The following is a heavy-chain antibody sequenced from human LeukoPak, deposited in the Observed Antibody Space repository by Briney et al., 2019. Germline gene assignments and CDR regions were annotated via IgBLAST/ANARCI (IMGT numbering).Heavy chain of an antibody. J-gene: IGHJ4*02. CDR2: ISSSSSYI. D-gene: IGHD3/OR15-3a*01. CDR3: AKGSGTGYYYFDY. V-gene: IGHV3-21*06. Sequence: GGSLRLSCAASGFTFSIYGMNWVRQAPGKGLEWVSSISSSSSYIFYADSMKGRFTISRDNAKNSLYLQMNSLRGEDTAVYYCAKGSGTGYYYFDYWGQGTLVTVSS. CDR1: GFTFSIYG.